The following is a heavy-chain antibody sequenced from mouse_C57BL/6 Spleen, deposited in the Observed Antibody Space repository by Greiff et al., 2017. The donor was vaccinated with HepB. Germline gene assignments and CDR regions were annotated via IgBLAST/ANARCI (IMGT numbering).Heavy chain of an antibody. CDR1: GYTFTDYY. Sequence: VQLQQSGPELVKPGASVKISCKASGYTFTDYYMNWVKQSHGKSLEWIGDINPNNGGTSYNQKFKGKATLTVDKSSSTAYMELRSLTSEDSAVYYCASGTGTRWFAYWGQGTLVTVSA. V-gene: IGHV1-26*01. J-gene: IGHJ3*01. CDR3: ASGTGTRWFAY. D-gene: IGHD4-1*01. CDR2: INPNNGGT.